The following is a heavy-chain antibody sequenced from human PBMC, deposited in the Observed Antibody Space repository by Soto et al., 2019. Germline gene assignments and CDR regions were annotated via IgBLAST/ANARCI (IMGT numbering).Heavy chain of an antibody. V-gene: IGHV1-18*01. CDR2: ISAHNGNT. J-gene: IGHJ4*02. CDR3: ARGRYGDY. D-gene: IGHD1-1*01. CDR1: GYAFTTYG. Sequence: QVHLVQSGAEVKKPGASVKVSCKGSGYAFTTYGITWVRQAPGQGLEWMGWISAHNGNTNYAQKLQGRVTVTRDTSPSSAYMELRSLRSVDTAGYYCARGRYGDYWGQGALVTVSS.